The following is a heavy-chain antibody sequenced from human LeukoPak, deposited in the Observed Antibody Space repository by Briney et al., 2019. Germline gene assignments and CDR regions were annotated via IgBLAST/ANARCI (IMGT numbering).Heavy chain of an antibody. D-gene: IGHD3-22*01. CDR2: IYYSGST. CDR1: GGSISSSSYY. V-gene: IGHV4-39*07. Sequence: SETLSLTCTVSGGSISSSSYYWGWIRQPPGKGLEWIGSIYYSGSTYYNPSLKSRVTISVDTSKNQFSLKLSSVTAADTAVYYCARDWYYDSSGYYYSGFDYWGQGTLVTVSS. CDR3: ARDWYYDSSGYYYSGFDY. J-gene: IGHJ4*02.